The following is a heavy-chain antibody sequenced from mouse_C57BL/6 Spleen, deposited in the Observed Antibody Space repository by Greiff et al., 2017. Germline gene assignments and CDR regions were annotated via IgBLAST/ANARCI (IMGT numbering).Heavy chain of an antibody. D-gene: IGHD1-1*02. J-gene: IGHJ1*03. CDR3: ARRDGGRYVGYFDV. CDR2: ISRGSSTI. Sequence: EVKLMESGGGLVKPGGSLKLSCAASGFTFSDYGMHWVRQAPEKGLEWVAYISRGSSTIYYADTVKGRFTISRDTAKNTLFLQMTSLRSEDTAMYYCARRDGGRYVGYFDVWGTGTTVTVSS. CDR1: GFTFSDYG. V-gene: IGHV5-17*01.